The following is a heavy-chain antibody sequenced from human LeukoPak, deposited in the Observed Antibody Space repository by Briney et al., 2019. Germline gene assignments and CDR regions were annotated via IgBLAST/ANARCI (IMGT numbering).Heavy chain of an antibody. Sequence: ASVKVSCKASGGTFSSYAISWVRQAPGQGLEWMGRIIPILGIANYAQKFQGRVTITADKSTSTAYMELSSLRSEDTAVYYCARDDWAALGIAAAGHGSLVDYWGQGTLVTVSS. CDR2: IIPILGIA. CDR1: GGTFSSYA. D-gene: IGHD6-13*01. J-gene: IGHJ4*02. CDR3: ARDDWAALGIAAAGHGSLVDY. V-gene: IGHV1-69*04.